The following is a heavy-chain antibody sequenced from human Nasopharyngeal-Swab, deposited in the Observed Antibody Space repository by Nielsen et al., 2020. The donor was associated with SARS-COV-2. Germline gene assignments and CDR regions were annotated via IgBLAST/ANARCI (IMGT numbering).Heavy chain of an antibody. V-gene: IGHV3-43D*03. CDR3: AKDMLTLNYYYGMDV. Sequence: GESLKISCAASGFIFSGSAMHWVRQAPGKGLEWVSLISWDGGSTYYADSVKGRFTISRDNSKNSLYLQMNSLRAEDTALYYCAKDMLTLNYYYGMDVWGQGTTVTVSS. J-gene: IGHJ6*02. CDR1: GFIFSGSA. CDR2: ISWDGGST.